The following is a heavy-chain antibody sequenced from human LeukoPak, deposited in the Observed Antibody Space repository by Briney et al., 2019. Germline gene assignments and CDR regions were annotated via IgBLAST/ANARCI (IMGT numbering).Heavy chain of an antibody. J-gene: IGHJ4*02. CDR3: ARDGVATTAFRGYFDY. CDR1: GFTFSSYA. V-gene: IGHV3-33*08. CDR2: IWRDGSEK. Sequence: GGSLRLSCAASGFTFSSYAMHWVRQAPGKGLEWVAIIWRDGSEKYYADSVKGRFTISRDNSEDTLFLQMNSLRAEDTAVYYCARDGVATTAFRGYFDYWGQGALVTVSS. D-gene: IGHD3-3*01.